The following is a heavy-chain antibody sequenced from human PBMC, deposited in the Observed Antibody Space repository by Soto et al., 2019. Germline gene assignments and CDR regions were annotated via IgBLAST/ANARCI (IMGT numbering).Heavy chain of an antibody. V-gene: IGHV3-30*18. D-gene: IGHD2-8*01. CDR3: AKAGGKVSTPFDP. CDR2: ISNEGRST. CDR1: GFSFSTYG. J-gene: IGHJ5*02. Sequence: QIQMVESGGGVVQPGISLRLSCAASGFSFSTYGMHWVRQTPGKGLEWVALISNEGRSTYYADSVKGRFTISRDNSRNTLYLQINSLRTEDTAIYYCAKAGGKVSTPFDPWGQGTLVTVSS.